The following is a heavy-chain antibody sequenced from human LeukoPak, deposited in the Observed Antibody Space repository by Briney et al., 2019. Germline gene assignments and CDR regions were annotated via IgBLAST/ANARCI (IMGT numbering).Heavy chain of an antibody. V-gene: IGHV4-31*03. J-gene: IGHJ4*02. CDR2: IYYSGST. CDR3: ARYCSSTSVLSNGVDY. Sequence: TLSLTCTVSGGSIRSGGYYWSWIRQHPGKGLEWIGYIYYSGSTYYNPSLKSRVTISVDTSKNQFSLKLSSVTAADTAVYYCARYCSSTSVLSNGVDYWGQGTLVTVSS. D-gene: IGHD2-2*01. CDR1: GGSIRSGGYY.